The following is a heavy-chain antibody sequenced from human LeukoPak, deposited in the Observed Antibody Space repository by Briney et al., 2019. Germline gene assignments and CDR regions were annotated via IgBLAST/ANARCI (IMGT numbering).Heavy chain of an antibody. Sequence: SETLSLTCTVSGGSISSSSYYWGWTRQPPGKGLEWIGSFYYSGSTYYNLSLKSRLTISVHTPKNQFPLKLSSVTAADTAVYYCARALGSGWYPSYNWFDPWGQGTLVTVSS. J-gene: IGHJ5*02. D-gene: IGHD6-19*01. V-gene: IGHV4-39*06. CDR2: FYYSGST. CDR1: GGSISSSSYY. CDR3: ARALGSGWYPSYNWFDP.